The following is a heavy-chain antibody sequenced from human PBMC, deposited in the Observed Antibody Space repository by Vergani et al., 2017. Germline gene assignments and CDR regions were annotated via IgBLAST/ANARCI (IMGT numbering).Heavy chain of an antibody. J-gene: IGHJ4*02. CDR1: GFTFSSYSMN. D-gene: IGHD2-15*01. CDR2: MDYSGST. Sequence: VQLVESGGGLVQPGGSLRLSCAASGFTFSSYSMNWVRQAPGKGLEWIGSMDYSGSTSYNPSLESRISISFETPKNQFSLRLTSVTAADTAVYYCASKRGACRAAYCHSYDFWGPGTLVGVSS. V-gene: IGHV4-59*05. CDR3: ASKRGACRAAYCHSYDF.